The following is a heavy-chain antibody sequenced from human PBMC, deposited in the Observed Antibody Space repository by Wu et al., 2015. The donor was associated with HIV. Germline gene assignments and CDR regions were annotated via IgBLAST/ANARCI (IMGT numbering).Heavy chain of an antibody. J-gene: IGHJ4*02. CDR1: GYTFTGYY. D-gene: IGHD3-10*01. CDR3: ARDSLWFGELWFLDY. V-gene: IGHV1-2*02. CDR2: INPNSGGT. Sequence: QVQLLQSGAEIKKPGASVKVSCKASGYTFTGYYMHWVRQAPGQGLEWMGWINPNSGGTNYAQKFQGRVTMTRDTSISTAYMELSRLRSDDTAVYYCARDSLWFGELWFLDYWGQGTLVTVSS.